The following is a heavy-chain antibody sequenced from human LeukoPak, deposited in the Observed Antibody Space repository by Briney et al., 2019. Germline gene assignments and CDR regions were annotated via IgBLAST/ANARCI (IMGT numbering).Heavy chain of an antibody. V-gene: IGHV3-7*04. J-gene: IGHJ4*03. Sequence: GGSLRLSCAASGSTLSTYWMGWGRQAPGKGLEWVASIKQDGSERYYVNSVNGRFTISRDNANNPVYLPMNRLRVEDTSFYYCVRAWTGTGPGDCWGHGNLGSVSS. CDR3: VRAWTGTGPGDC. D-gene: IGHD1-1*01. CDR1: GSTLSTYW. CDR2: IKQDGSER.